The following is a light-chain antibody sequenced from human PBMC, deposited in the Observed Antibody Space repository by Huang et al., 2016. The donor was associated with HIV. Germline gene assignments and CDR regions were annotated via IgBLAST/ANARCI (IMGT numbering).Light chain of an antibody. Sequence: DIQMTQSPSSLSASVGDRVTINCRASQSINSYLNGYQQKPGKAPKLLIYAASYLESGVPSRFSGGGSGTDFTLTVSSLQPEDFATYYCQQSYSTPTWTFGQGTKVEIK. CDR2: AAS. J-gene: IGKJ1*01. CDR3: QQSYSTPTWT. CDR1: QSINSY. V-gene: IGKV1-39*01.